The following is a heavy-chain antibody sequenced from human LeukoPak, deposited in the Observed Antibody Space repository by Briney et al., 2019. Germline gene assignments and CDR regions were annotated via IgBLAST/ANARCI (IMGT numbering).Heavy chain of an antibody. CDR3: ARGWLQSYFDY. J-gene: IGHJ4*02. Sequence: SETLSLTCAVYGGAFSGYYWSWIRQPPGKGLEWIGEINHSGSTNCNPSLKSRVTISVDTSKNQFSLKLSSVTAADTAVYYCARGWLQSYFDYWGQGTLVTVSS. CDR2: INHSGST. CDR1: GGAFSGYY. D-gene: IGHD5-12*01. V-gene: IGHV4-34*01.